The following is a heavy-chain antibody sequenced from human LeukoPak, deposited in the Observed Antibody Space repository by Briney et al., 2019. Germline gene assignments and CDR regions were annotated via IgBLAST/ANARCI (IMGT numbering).Heavy chain of an antibody. CDR2: TVSEIDGGTT. D-gene: IGHD1-7*01. V-gene: IGHV3-15*04. J-gene: IGHJ6*02. Sequence: GGPLRLSCAASGFTFNYAWMSWVRQVPGKGLEWVGQTVSEIDGGTTDYAAPVKGRFTISRDASKSTLYLQMNSLKIEDTAVYYCATDEDWNYARKDVWGQGATVIVSS. CDR3: ATDEDWNYARKDV. CDR1: GFTFNYAW.